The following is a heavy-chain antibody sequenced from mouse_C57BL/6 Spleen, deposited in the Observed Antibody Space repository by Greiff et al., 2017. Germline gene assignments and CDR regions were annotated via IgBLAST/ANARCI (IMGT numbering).Heavy chain of an antibody. CDR1: GYTFTSYW. V-gene: IGHV1-50*01. Sequence: QVQLQQPGAELVKPGASVKLSCKASGYTFTSYWMQWVKQRPGQGLEWIGEIDPSDSYTNYNQKFKGKATLTVDTSSSTGYMQLSSLTSEDSAVYYCATKSITTVVATDYWGQGTTLTVSS. J-gene: IGHJ2*01. CDR3: ATKSITTVVATDY. D-gene: IGHD1-1*01. CDR2: IDPSDSYT.